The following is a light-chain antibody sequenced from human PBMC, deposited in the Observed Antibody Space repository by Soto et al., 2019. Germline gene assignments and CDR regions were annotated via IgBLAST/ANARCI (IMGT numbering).Light chain of an antibody. V-gene: IGLV2-14*01. CDR1: SRDVGGSNY. Sequence: QSALIQPASVSGSPGQSITISCTGTSRDVGGSNYVSWYQHHPHRAPKLLIYEVSYRPSGVSSRFSGSKSGNTASLTISGLQAEDEADYYCSSYTTSSTLEVFGTGTKLTVL. CDR2: EVS. J-gene: IGLJ1*01. CDR3: SSYTTSSTLEV.